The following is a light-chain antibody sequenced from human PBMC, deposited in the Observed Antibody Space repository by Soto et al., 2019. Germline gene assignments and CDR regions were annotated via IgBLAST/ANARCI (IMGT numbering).Light chain of an antibody. J-gene: IGLJ2*01. CDR3: QAWDSSTHVV. V-gene: IGLV3-1*01. Sequence: SYDLTQPPSVSVSPGQPASITCSGDKLGDKYACWYQQKPGQSPVLVIYQDSKRPSGIPERFSGSNSGNTATLTISGTQAMDEADYYCQAWDSSTHVVFGGGTKVTVL. CDR2: QDS. CDR1: KLGDKY.